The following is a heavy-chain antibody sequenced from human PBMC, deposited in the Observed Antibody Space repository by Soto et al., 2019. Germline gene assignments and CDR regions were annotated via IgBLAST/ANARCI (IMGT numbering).Heavy chain of an antibody. J-gene: IGHJ6*02. CDR2: IHYGGTT. D-gene: IGHD2-2*01. Sequence: LSETLSLTCTVSGGSVTGYYWSWVRQPPGKGLEWLGYIHYGGTTMYNPSVKRRITISVDTPRNQFSLRLYSLTAADTAVYYCPRHAAVPKFQYGLDLWGPGITVTVS. V-gene: IGHV4-59*02. CDR3: PRHAAVPKFQYGLDL. CDR1: GGSVTGYY.